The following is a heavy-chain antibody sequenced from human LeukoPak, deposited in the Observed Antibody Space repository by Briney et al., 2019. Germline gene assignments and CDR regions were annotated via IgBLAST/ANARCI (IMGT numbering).Heavy chain of an antibody. J-gene: IGHJ4*02. V-gene: IGHV1-46*01. CDR2: IKPSDGST. Sequence: ASMKVSCKASAFIFTNYSMHWVRQAPGQGLEWMGMIKPSDGSTRYAQRFQDRVTMTSDTSTTTLYMELSSLRAEDTAVYHCARAVHQAFDYWGQRTLVTVSS. CDR1: AFIFTNYS. CDR3: ARAVHQAFDY.